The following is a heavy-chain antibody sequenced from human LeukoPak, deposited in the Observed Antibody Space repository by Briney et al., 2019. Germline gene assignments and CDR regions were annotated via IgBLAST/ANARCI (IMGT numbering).Heavy chain of an antibody. J-gene: IGHJ4*02. Sequence: SETLSLTCTVSGGSISSYYWSWIRQPPGKGLEWIGYIHDSGSINYNPSLKSRVTISGDTSKNQFSLKLSSVTAADTAVYYCARLADYGGGQFDYWGQGTLVTVSS. D-gene: IGHD4-23*01. V-gene: IGHV4-59*01. CDR1: GGSISSYY. CDR3: ARLADYGGGQFDY. CDR2: IHDSGSI.